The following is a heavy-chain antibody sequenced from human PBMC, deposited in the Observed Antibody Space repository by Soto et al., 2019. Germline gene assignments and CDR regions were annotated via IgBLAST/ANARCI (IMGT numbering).Heavy chain of an antibody. D-gene: IGHD1-20*01. V-gene: IGHV3-23*01. CDR1: GFTFSDYA. J-gene: IGHJ3*01. CDR2: IGGGDDDR. CDR3: AKDREEHNSVWDAFDV. Sequence: EVQLLESGGGLVQPGGSLRLSCAASGFTFSDYAMSWVRQAPGKGLEWVSSIGGGDDDRFSPDSVKGRFTISRDNSKNTLDLQMKRLRAEDTALYFCAKDREEHNSVWDAFDVWGQGTVVTVSS.